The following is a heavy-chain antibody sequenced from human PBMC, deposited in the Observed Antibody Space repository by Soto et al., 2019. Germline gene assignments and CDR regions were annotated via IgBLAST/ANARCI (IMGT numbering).Heavy chain of an antibody. D-gene: IGHD2-21*01. CDR3: AXXRSLLACDY. V-gene: IGHV4-31*03. J-gene: IGHJ4*02. CDR1: GGSISSGGYY. CDR2: IYYSGST. Sequence: PSETLSLTCTVSGGSISSGGYYWSWIRQHPGKGLEWIGYIYYSGSTYYNPSLKSRVTISVDTSKNQFSLKLSPVTAEDTAVYYCAXXRSLLACDYXGQGTLVTVSS.